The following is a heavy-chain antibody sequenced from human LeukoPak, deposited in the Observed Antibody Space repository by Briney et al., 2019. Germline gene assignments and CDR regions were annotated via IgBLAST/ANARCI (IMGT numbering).Heavy chain of an antibody. V-gene: IGHV3-33*01. Sequence: GRSLRLSCAASGLTFSSYGMHWVRQAPGKGLEWVAVIWYDGSNKYYADSVKGRFTISRDNSKNTPYLQMNSLRAADTAVYYCARAKDNSGRDGFDIWGQGTMVTVSS. CDR2: IWYDGSNK. D-gene: IGHD6-19*01. CDR1: GLTFSSYG. CDR3: ARAKDNSGRDGFDI. J-gene: IGHJ3*02.